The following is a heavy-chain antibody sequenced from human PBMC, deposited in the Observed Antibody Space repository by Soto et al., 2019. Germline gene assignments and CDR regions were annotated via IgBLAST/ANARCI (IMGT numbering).Heavy chain of an antibody. J-gene: IGHJ6*02. CDR1: EFTFNTYW. D-gene: IGHD6-19*01. Sequence: EVQLVESGGGLVQPGGSLRLSCLTSEFTFNTYWMNWVRQTPGRGLEWVANIKADGSEKNYVDSVKGRFTISRDNAKNLLVLQMNSLRGEDTAVYICARDWGTPGRGSAVGYYYHYGMDVWGQGTTVSVSS. V-gene: IGHV3-7*05. CDR3: ARDWGTPGRGSAVGYYYHYGMDV. CDR2: IKADGSEK.